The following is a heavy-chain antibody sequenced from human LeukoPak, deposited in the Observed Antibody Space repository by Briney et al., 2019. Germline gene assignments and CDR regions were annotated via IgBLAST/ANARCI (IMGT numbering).Heavy chain of an antibody. CDR1: GFTVSSNY. J-gene: IGHJ4*02. D-gene: IGHD3-10*02. Sequence: GGSLRLSCAASGFTVSSNYMSWVRQAPGKGLEWVSVIYSGGSTYYADSVEGRFTISRDNSKNTLYLQMNSLRAEDTAVYYCASHYYVSYFDYWGQGTLVTVSS. CDR3: ASHYYVSYFDY. CDR2: IYSGGST. V-gene: IGHV3-53*01.